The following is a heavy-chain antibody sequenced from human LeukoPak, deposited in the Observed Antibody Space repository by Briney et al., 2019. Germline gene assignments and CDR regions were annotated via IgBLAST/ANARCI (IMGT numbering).Heavy chain of an antibody. J-gene: IGHJ4*02. D-gene: IGHD3-3*01. CDR1: GNSISSGDNY. V-gene: IGHV4-61*02. Sequence: SQTLSLTCTVSGNSISSGDNYWSWIRQPAGKGLEWIGRIYTSGSTNYNPSLKSRVTISVDTSKNQFSLKLSSVTAADTAVYYCASVALVYTIFGVVTTPTFDYWGQGTLVTVSS. CDR3: ASVALVYTIFGVVTTPTFDY. CDR2: IYTSGST.